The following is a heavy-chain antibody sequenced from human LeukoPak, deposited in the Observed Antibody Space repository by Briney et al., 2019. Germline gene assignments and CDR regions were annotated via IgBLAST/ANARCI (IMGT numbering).Heavy chain of an antibody. CDR1: GFIFNNYS. CDR2: INDGGGT. J-gene: IGHJ5*02. D-gene: IGHD3-22*01. V-gene: IGHV3-23*01. Sequence: GGSLRLSCAASGFIFNNYSLIWVRQAPGKGLEWVSAINDGGGTQYADFVEGRFTISRDNSKNTLFLQMSSLRAEDTALYYCAKGSSGYFADLWGQGTLVTVSS. CDR3: AKGSSGYFADL.